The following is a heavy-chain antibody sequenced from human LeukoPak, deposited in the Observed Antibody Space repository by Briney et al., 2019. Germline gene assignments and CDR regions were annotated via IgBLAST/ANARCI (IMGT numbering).Heavy chain of an antibody. CDR2: IIPIFGTA. CDR3: ARVLVGNWNSGDYYYYMDV. D-gene: IGHD1-7*01. J-gene: IGHJ6*03. V-gene: IGHV1-69*05. CDR1: GYTFTSYA. Sequence: GASVKVSCKASGYTFTSYAISWVRQAPGQGLEWMGGIIPIFGTANYAQKFQGRVTITTDESTSTAYMELSSLRSEDTAVYYCARVLVGNWNSGDYYYYMDVWGKGTTVTVSS.